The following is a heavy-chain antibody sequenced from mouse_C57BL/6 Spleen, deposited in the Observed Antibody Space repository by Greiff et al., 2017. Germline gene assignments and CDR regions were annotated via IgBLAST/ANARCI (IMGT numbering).Heavy chain of an antibody. CDR1: GYTFTSYW. D-gene: IGHD2-5*01. V-gene: IGHV1-64*01. Sequence: VQLQQSGAELVKPGASVKLSCKASGYTFTSYWMHWVKQRPGQGLEWIGMIHPNSGSTNYNEKFKSKATLTVDKSSSTAYMQLSSLTSEDSAVYYCARSNYSNLQYYAMDYWGQGTSVTVSS. CDR3: ARSNYSNLQYYAMDY. J-gene: IGHJ4*01. CDR2: IHPNSGST.